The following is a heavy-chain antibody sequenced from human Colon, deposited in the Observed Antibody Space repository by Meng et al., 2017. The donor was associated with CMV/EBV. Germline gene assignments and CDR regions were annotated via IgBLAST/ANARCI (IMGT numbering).Heavy chain of an antibody. CDR3: ARQPLFTGAYGRGYFLH. V-gene: IGHV4-39*01. Sequence: GSLRLSCTVSGGPISSSSDYWGWIRRPPGKGLEWIGTIYYSGTTYYNPSLTSRVTISVDTSKNQFSLRLSSVTAADTAVYYCARQPLFTGAYGRGYFLHWGQGALVTVSS. J-gene: IGHJ1*01. CDR2: IYYSGTT. CDR1: GGPISSSSDY. D-gene: IGHD2-21*01.